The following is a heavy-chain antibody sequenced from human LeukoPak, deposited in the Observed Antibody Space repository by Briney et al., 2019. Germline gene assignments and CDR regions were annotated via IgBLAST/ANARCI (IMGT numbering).Heavy chain of an antibody. Sequence: SETLSLTCAVQGGSFSDFYWSWIRQSPGRGLECIGDINHSGSTNFNPSLKSRVTISVDTSKNHVSLNVSSVTAADTAVYYCARNLLFMIRGVIVTNPFDSWGQGSLVTVSS. CDR1: GGSFSDFY. V-gene: IGHV4-34*01. J-gene: IGHJ4*02. D-gene: IGHD3-10*01. CDR2: INHSGST. CDR3: ARNLLFMIRGVIVTNPFDS.